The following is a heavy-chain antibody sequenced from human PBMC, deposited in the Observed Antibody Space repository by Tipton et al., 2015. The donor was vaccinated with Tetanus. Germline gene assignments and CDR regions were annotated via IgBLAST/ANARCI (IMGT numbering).Heavy chain of an antibody. V-gene: IGHV4-59*01. CDR2: IYYSGST. CDR3: ARGGIAAAGGGLDY. D-gene: IGHD6-13*01. J-gene: IGHJ4*02. CDR1: GGSISSYY. Sequence: TLSLTCTVSGGSISSYYWSWIRQPPGKGLEWIGYIYYSGSTNYNPSLKSRVTISVDTSKNQFSLKLSSVTAADTAVYYCARGGIAAAGGGLDYWGQGSQVTASS.